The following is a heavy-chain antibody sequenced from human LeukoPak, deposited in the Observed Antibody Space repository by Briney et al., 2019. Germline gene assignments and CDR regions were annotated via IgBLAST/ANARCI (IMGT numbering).Heavy chain of an antibody. CDR1: GGSLNDYY. V-gene: IGHV4-34*01. J-gene: IGHJ4*02. D-gene: IGHD2-2*03. CDR2: INHSGST. Sequence: KPSETLSLTCAVYGGSLNDYYWSWIRQPPGKGLEWLGEINHSGSTNYNPSLKSRVTISVDTSKNRFSLRLSSVTAADTAVYYCARGSALGIVVVPAAHGWGQGTLVTVSS. CDR3: ARGSALGIVVVPAAHG.